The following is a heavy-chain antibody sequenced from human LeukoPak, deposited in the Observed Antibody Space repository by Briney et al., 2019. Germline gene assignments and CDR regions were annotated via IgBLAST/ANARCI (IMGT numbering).Heavy chain of an antibody. J-gene: IGHJ5*02. CDR2: ITPNSGGT. CDR3: ARAIDVLLWFGDPRGWFDP. V-gene: IGHV1-2*02. D-gene: IGHD3-10*01. Sequence: ASVKVSCKASGYTFTDFYIHWMRQAPGQGLEWMGWITPNSGGTIYGQKFQGRVTLTRDTSTSTAYMELSRLRSDDTAVYYCARAIDVLLWFGDPRGWFDPWGQGTLVTVSS. CDR1: GYTFTDFY.